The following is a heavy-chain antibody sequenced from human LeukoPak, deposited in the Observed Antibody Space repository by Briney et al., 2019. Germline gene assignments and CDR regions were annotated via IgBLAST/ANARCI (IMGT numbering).Heavy chain of an antibody. V-gene: IGHV3-30-3*02. Sequence: GGSLRLSCAASGFTFSSYAMHWVRQAPGKGLEWVAVISYDGSNKYYADSVKGRFTISRDNSKSTLYLQMKSLRDEDTAVYYCVNDTNHDYWGRGTLVTVSS. CDR2: ISYDGSNK. CDR1: GFTFSSYA. CDR3: VNDTNHDY. J-gene: IGHJ4*02. D-gene: IGHD1-14*01.